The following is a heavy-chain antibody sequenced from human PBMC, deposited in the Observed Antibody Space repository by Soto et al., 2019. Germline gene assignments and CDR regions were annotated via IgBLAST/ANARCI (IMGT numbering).Heavy chain of an antibody. V-gene: IGHV3-23*01. J-gene: IGHJ4*02. CDR3: AKGRGQTWQFNY. CDR2: ISGSGGTA. D-gene: IGHD3-10*01. Sequence: EVQLLESGGGSVQPGGSLRLSCAASGFTFSNYAMHWVRRPPGKGLEWVSSISGSGGTAYYADSVQGRFSISRDSLVNTLYLQMKSLRAEDTAVYYCAKGRGQTWQFNYWGQGTLVTVPP. CDR1: GFTFSNYA.